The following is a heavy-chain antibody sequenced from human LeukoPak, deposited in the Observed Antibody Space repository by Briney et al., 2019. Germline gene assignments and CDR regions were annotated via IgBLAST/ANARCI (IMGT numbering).Heavy chain of an antibody. CDR3: ARDYYDSSGYGSFDY. CDR1: GYTFTAYY. D-gene: IGHD3-22*01. CDR2: INPNSGGT. Sequence: ASVKVSCKASGYTFTAYYMHWVRQAPGQGLEWMGWINPNSGGTNYAQKFQGRVTMTRDTSISTAYMELSRLRSDDTAVFYCARDYYDSSGYGSFDYWGQGILVTVSS. J-gene: IGHJ4*02. V-gene: IGHV1-2*02.